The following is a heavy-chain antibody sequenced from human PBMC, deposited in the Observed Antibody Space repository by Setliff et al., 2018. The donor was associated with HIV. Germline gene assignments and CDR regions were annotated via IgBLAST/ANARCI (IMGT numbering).Heavy chain of an antibody. CDR3: ARGVRVGGVIGWFDT. CDR1: GGSIRNYY. V-gene: IGHV4-59*01. D-gene: IGHD3-10*01. J-gene: IGHJ5*01. Sequence: SETLSLTCNVFGGSIRNYYWSWIRQPPGKGLEWIGYIYYSGSTSYKPSLKSRVTISVDPCKNQLSLRLTSVTAADTAVYYCARGVRVGGVIGWFDTWGHGTLVTVS. CDR2: IYYSGST.